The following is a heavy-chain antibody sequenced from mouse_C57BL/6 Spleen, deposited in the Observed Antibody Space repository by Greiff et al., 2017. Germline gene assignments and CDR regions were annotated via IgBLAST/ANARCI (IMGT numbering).Heavy chain of an antibody. J-gene: IGHJ4*01. CDR3: ARLSHAMDY. CDR2: IYPRDGNT. CDR1: GYTFTSYD. Sequence: VMLVESGPELVKPGASVKLSCKASGYTFTSYDINWVKQRPGQGLEWIGWIYPRDGNTKCNENFKGKASLTVDTSSSTAYMELHSLTSEDSAVYFCARLSHAMDYWGQGTSVTVSS. V-gene: IGHV1-85*01.